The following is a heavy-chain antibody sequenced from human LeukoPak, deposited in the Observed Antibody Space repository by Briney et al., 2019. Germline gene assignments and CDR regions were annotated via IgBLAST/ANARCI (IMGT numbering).Heavy chain of an antibody. J-gene: IGHJ5*02. Sequence: PSRTLSLTCTVSGGSISSGGYYWSWIRQHPGKGLEXIXXXYYSGSTYYNPSLKSRVTISVDTSKNQFSLKLSSVTAADTAVYYCARTYYYDSSGKTVWFDPWGQGTLVTVSS. CDR2: XYYSGST. CDR1: GGSISSGGYY. V-gene: IGHV4-31*03. D-gene: IGHD3-22*01. CDR3: ARTYYYDSSGKTVWFDP.